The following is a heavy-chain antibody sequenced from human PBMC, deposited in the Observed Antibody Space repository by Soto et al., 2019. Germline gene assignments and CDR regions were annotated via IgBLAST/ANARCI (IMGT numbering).Heavy chain of an antibody. J-gene: IGHJ4*02. CDR2: VSGRGANT. CDR1: GFTFSSYT. D-gene: IGHD6-19*01. Sequence: DVQLVESGGGFVQPGGSLRVSCVASGFTFSSYTMGWVRQAPGKGLEWVSSVSGRGANTYYADSVKGRFTISRDNSKNTLYLQMNNLRGEDTAVYYCAKDRGGFANGWEYFDFWGQGTLVIVSS. CDR3: AKDRGGFANGWEYFDF. V-gene: IGHV3-23*04.